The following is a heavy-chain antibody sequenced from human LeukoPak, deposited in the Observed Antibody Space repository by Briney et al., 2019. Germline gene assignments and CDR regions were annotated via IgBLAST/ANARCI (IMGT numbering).Heavy chain of an antibody. V-gene: IGHV4-4*07. CDR2: IYTSGST. J-gene: IGHJ2*01. D-gene: IGHD1-26*01. Sequence: SETLSLTCTVSGGSISGYYWSWIRQPAGKGLEWIGRIYTSGSTNYNPSLKSRVTMSVDTSKTQFSLKLSAVTAADTAVYYCARYGEATGHLWGRGTLVTVSS. CDR1: GGSISGYY. CDR3: ARYGEATGHL.